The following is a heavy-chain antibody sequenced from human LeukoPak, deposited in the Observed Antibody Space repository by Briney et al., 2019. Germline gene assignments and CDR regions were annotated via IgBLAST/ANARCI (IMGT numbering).Heavy chain of an antibody. CDR1: GGSISNSSSY. CDR2: IYYSGSA. V-gene: IGHV4-61*05. D-gene: IGHD1-14*01. Sequence: SETLSLTCTVSGGSISNSSSYWGWIRQPPGKGLEWIGYIYYSGSANYNPSLKSRVTISVDTSKNQFSLKLSSVTAADTAVYYCARDLRTGATAYYFDYWGQGTLVTVSS. J-gene: IGHJ4*02. CDR3: ARDLRTGATAYYFDY.